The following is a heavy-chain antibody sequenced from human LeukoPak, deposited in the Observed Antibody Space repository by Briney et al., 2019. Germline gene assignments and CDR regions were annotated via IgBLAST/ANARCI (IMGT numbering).Heavy chain of an antibody. V-gene: IGHV1-69*06. J-gene: IGHJ6*03. D-gene: IGHD2-21*02. CDR1: GGTFSSYA. Sequence: ASVKVSCKASGGTFSSYAISWVRQAPGQGLEWMGGIIPIFGTANYAQKFQGRVTITADKSTSTAYMELSSLRSEDTAVYYCARGGVVTAIQNYYYMDVWGKGTTVTVSS. CDR3: ARGGVVTAIQNYYYMDV. CDR2: IIPIFGTA.